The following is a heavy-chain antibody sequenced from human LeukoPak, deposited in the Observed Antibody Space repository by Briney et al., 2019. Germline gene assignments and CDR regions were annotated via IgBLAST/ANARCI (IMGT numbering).Heavy chain of an antibody. Sequence: GGSLRLSCAASGFTFDDYAMHWVRQAPGKGLEWVSLISGDGVSTYYADSVKDRFTISRDNSKNSLYLQMNSLRTEDTALYYCAKDNYGLFDYWGQGTLVTVSS. CDR1: GFTFDDYA. J-gene: IGHJ4*02. CDR3: AKDNYGLFDY. D-gene: IGHD3-10*01. CDR2: ISGDGVST. V-gene: IGHV3-43*02.